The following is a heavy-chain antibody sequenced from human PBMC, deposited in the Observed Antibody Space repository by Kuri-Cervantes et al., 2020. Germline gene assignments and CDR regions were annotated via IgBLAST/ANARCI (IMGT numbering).Heavy chain of an antibody. D-gene: IGHD3-22*01. CDR2: IKQDGSEK. CDR3: ARTYYSDSSGYY. J-gene: IGHJ4*02. CDR1: GFTFSSFW. Sequence: GESLKISCAASGFTFSSFWMSWVRQAPGKGLEWVANIKQDGSEKYHVDSVKGRFTISRDNAKNSLYLQMNSLRAEDTAVYYCARTYYSDSSGYYWGQGTLVTVSS. V-gene: IGHV3-7*01.